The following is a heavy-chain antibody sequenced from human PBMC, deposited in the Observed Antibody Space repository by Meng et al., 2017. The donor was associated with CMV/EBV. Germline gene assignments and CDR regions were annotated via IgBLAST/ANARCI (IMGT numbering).Heavy chain of an antibody. D-gene: IGHD3-9*01. CDR2: ISSSGSWI. J-gene: IGHJ4*02. CDR1: GFTFNSYS. Sequence: GGSLRLSCAASGFTFNSYSMNWVRQAPGKGLEWVSSISSSGSWIYYADSVRSRFSISSDNAKNSLYLQMNSLRAEDTAVYYCVSEPYDTLTGLPGWYFDTWGQGALVTVSS. CDR3: VSEPYDTLTGLPGWYFDT. V-gene: IGHV3-21*06.